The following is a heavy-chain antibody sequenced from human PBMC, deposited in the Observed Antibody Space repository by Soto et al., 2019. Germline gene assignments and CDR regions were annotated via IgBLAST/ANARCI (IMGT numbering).Heavy chain of an antibody. CDR3: ARDGWFGEFDY. V-gene: IGHV3-21*01. CDR1: GFTFSSYS. D-gene: IGHD3-10*01. J-gene: IGHJ4*02. CDR2: ISSSSSYI. Sequence: LRLSCAASGFTFSSYSMNWVRQAPGKGLEWVSSISSSSSYIYYAGSVKGRFTISRDNAKNSLYLQMNSLRAEDTAVYYCARDGWFGEFDYWGQGTLVTVSS.